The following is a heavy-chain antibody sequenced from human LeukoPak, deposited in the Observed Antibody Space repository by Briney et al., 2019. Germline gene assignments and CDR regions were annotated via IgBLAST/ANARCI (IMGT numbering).Heavy chain of an antibody. CDR3: ASSSIGSGYPLDY. CDR2: ISRNGAVT. J-gene: IGHJ4*02. V-gene: IGHV3-43*01. CDR1: GLIFDDYT. Sequence: GGSLRLSCAASGLIFDDYTMHWVRQAPGKGLEWVSLISRNGAVTKYADSVRGRFTVSRDNSKNSLYLQMNSLRAEDTAVYYCASSSIGSGYPLDYWGQGTLVTVSS. D-gene: IGHD3-22*01.